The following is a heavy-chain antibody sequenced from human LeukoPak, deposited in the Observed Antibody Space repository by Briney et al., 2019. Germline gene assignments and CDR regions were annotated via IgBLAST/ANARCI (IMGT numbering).Heavy chain of an antibody. Sequence: GASVKVSCKASGYTFTGYYMHWVRQAPGQGLEWMGWIDPNSGGTNYAQKFQGRVTMTRDTSISTAYMELTRLRSDDTAVYYCAKDRAGTTGDYWGQGTLVTVSS. CDR1: GYTFTGYY. D-gene: IGHD1-7*01. CDR3: AKDRAGTTGDY. V-gene: IGHV1-2*02. J-gene: IGHJ4*02. CDR2: IDPNSGGT.